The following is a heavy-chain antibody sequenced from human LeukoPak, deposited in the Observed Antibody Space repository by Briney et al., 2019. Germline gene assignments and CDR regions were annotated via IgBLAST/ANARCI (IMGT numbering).Heavy chain of an antibody. CDR3: ARDSREIYSGSYYPDAFDI. Sequence: EASVKVSCKASGYTFTSYGISWVRQAPGQGLEWMGWISAYNGNTNYAQKLQGRVTMTTDTSTSTAYMELRSLRSDDTAVYYCARDSREIYSGSYYPDAFDIWGQGTMVTVSS. CDR1: GYTFTSYG. D-gene: IGHD1-26*01. CDR2: ISAYNGNT. V-gene: IGHV1-18*01. J-gene: IGHJ3*02.